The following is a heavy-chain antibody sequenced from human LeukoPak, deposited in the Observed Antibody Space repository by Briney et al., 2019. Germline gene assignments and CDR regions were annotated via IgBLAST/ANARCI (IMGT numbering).Heavy chain of an antibody. CDR1: GFTVSSNY. D-gene: IGHD4-23*01. CDR2: IYSGGST. J-gene: IGHJ4*02. CDR3: ARENKVTPTEGPFDY. V-gene: IGHV3-66*01. Sequence: GGSLRLSCAASGFTVSSNYMSWVRQAPGKGLEWVSVIYSGGSTYYADSVKGRFTISRDNSKNTLYLQMNSLRAEDTAVYYCARENKVTPTEGPFDYWGQGTLVTVSS.